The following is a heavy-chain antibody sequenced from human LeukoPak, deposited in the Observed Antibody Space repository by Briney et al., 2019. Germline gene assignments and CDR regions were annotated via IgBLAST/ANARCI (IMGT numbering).Heavy chain of an antibody. J-gene: IGHJ6*03. CDR2: IYSSGST. V-gene: IGHV4-61*02. D-gene: IGHD2/OR15-2a*01. CDR1: GGSISSGSYY. Sequence: SETLSLTCTVSGGSISSGSYYWSWIRQPAGKGLEWIGRIYSSGSTNYSPSLKSRVTISVDTSKNQFSLKLSSVTAADTAVYYCARGVTLPYYYYMDVWGKGTTVTVSS. CDR3: ARGVTLPYYYYMDV.